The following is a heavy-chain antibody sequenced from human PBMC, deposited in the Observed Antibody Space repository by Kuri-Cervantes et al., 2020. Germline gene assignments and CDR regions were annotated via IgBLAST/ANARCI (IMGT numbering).Heavy chain of an antibody. CDR3: ARNKGSQHYMDV. Sequence: GESLKISCTASRFTFSDYYMSWIRQAPGKGLEWVSTISGSGGGTYYADSVKGRFTISRDSSKNTLYLQMNSLRAEDTAVYYCARNKGSQHYMDVWGKGTTVTVSS. D-gene: IGHD1/OR15-1a*01. J-gene: IGHJ6*03. V-gene: IGHV3-23*01. CDR2: ISGSGGGT. CDR1: RFTFSDYY.